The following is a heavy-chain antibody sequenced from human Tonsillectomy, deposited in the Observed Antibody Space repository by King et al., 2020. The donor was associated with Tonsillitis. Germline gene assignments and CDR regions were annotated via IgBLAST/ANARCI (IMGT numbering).Heavy chain of an antibody. CDR2: IYYSRST. J-gene: IGHJ5*02. D-gene: IGHD1-26*01. V-gene: IGHV4-61*01. CDR3: AKFFPVGATSGNWFDP. Sequence: VQLQESGPGLVKPSETLSLTCTVSGGSVSSGNYYWSWIRQPPGKGLEWIGYIYYSRSTKYNPSLQSRVTISVDTSKNQFSLKLNSVTAADTAVDYCAKFFPVGATSGNWFDPWGQGTLVTVSS. CDR1: GGSVSSGNYY.